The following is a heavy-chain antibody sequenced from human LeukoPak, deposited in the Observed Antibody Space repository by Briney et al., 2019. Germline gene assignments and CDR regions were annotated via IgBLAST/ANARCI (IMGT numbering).Heavy chain of an antibody. CDR3: ARDHPHDFWSGYSNFDY. Sequence: GASVKVSCKASGYTFTSYGISWVRQAPGQGLEWMGWISAYNGNTNYAQKLQGRVTMTTDISTSTAYMELRSLRSDDTAVYYCARDHPHDFWSGYSNFDYWGQGTLVTVSS. D-gene: IGHD3-3*01. J-gene: IGHJ4*02. CDR1: GYTFTSYG. CDR2: ISAYNGNT. V-gene: IGHV1-18*01.